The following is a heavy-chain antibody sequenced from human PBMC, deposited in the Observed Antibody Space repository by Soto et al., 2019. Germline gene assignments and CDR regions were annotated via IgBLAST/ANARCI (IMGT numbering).Heavy chain of an antibody. CDR2: ISPYSGNT. V-gene: IGHV1-18*01. CDR3: VLVDNYVTPTPQDV. Sequence: QVQLVQSGDEVRKPGSSVKVSCKASGYMFVNYGIAWVRQAPGQGLEWMGWISPYSGNTHYASKVQGRLTITTDTSTSTAYMELGSLTADDTAVYYCVLVDNYVTPTPQDVWGQGTPVTVSS. J-gene: IGHJ6*02. D-gene: IGHD3-16*01. CDR1: GYMFVNYG.